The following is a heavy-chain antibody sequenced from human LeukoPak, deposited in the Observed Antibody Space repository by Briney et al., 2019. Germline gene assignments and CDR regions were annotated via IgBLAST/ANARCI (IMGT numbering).Heavy chain of an antibody. CDR2: INSDGSST. J-gene: IGHJ3*02. D-gene: IGHD3-10*01. CDR1: GFTFSSYW. Sequence: GESLKISCAAPGFTFSSYWMHWVRQVPGKGLVWVSRINSDGSSTSYADSVKGRFTISRDNAKNTLYVQMNSLRAEDTAVYYCSTGSGHAFDIWGRGTMVTVSS. V-gene: IGHV3-74*01. CDR3: STGSGHAFDI.